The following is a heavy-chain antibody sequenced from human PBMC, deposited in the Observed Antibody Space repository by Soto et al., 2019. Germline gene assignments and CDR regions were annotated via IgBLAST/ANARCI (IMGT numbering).Heavy chain of an antibody. Sequence: VQLVESGGGLVQPGGSLRLSCAAAGCTFSNYWMHWVRQAPGKGLVWVSRINSDGSTTSHADSVKGRFTISRDNAKNTLYLQMNSLRAEDTAVYYCARLPGYSTGWTPFDFWGQGTQVTVSS. CDR2: INSDGSTT. J-gene: IGHJ4*02. CDR3: ARLPGYSTGWTPFDF. V-gene: IGHV3-74*01. CDR1: GCTFSNYW. D-gene: IGHD6-19*01.